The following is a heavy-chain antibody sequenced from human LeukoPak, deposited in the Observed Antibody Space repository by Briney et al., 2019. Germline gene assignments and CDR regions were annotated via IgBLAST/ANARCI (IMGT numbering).Heavy chain of an antibody. CDR2: IYYSGST. Sequence: SETLSLTCTVSGGSISSYYWSWIRQPPGKGLERIGYIYYSGSTNYNPSLKSRVTISVDTSKNQFSLKLSSVTAADTAVYYCARDLNRWYSSSSQQHAHWFDPWGQGTLVTVSS. J-gene: IGHJ5*02. V-gene: IGHV4-59*01. D-gene: IGHD6-13*01. CDR3: ARDLNRWYSSSSQQHAHWFDP. CDR1: GGSISSYY.